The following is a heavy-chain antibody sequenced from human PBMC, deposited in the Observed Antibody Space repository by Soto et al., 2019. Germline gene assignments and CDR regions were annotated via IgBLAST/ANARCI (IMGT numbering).Heavy chain of an antibody. CDR2: INHSGST. CDR3: ARPHNVRYFDWLSQGLDAFDI. D-gene: IGHD3-9*01. V-gene: IGHV4-34*01. CDR1: GGSFSGYY. Sequence: PSETLSLTCAVYGGSFSGYYWSWIRQPPGKGLEWIGEINHSGSTNYNPSLKSRVTISVDTSKNQFSLKLSSVTAADTAVYYCARPHNVRYFDWLSQGLDAFDIWGQGTMVTVSS. J-gene: IGHJ3*02.